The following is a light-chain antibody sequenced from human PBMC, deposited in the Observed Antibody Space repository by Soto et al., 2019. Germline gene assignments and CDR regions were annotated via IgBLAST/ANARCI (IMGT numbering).Light chain of an antibody. J-gene: IGKJ5*01. V-gene: IGKV1-33*01. CDR3: QQFYDLPIT. CDR1: QDISDV. CDR2: DAS. Sequence: DIQMTQYPSALSASVGDRVTITCQASQDISDVLNWYQQQPGKAPKVLIYDASKLQTGVPSRFSGRGSGKDFTFTISSLQPDDSGTYYCQQFYDLPITFGQGTLLEI.